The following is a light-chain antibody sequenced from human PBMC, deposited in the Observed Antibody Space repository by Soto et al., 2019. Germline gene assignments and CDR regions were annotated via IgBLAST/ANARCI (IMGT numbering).Light chain of an antibody. CDR2: RAS. Sequence: DVVMTQSQDSLAVSLGERATINCKSSQSVLHSSNNEHSVAWYQQKAGQRPKLLIYRASIRESGVPDRFSGSGSGTDFTLTISSLQAEDVAVYYCQQYYTGIAFGQGTRLEIK. V-gene: IGKV4-1*01. J-gene: IGKJ5*01. CDR1: QSVLHSSNNEHS. CDR3: QQYYTGIA.